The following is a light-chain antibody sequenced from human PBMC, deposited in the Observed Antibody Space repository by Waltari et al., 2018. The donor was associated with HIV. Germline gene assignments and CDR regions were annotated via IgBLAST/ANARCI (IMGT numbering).Light chain of an antibody. J-gene: IGLJ2*01. Sequence: QSALTQPASVSGSPGQSITIPCTGASSDVGGYNFVSWHQQHPGKAPKLMIYEVSYRPSGVSNRFSGSKSGNTASLTISGLQAEDEADYYCSSYTSSSTVVFGGGTKLTVL. V-gene: IGLV2-14*01. CDR2: EVS. CDR3: SSYTSSSTVV. CDR1: SSDVGGYNF.